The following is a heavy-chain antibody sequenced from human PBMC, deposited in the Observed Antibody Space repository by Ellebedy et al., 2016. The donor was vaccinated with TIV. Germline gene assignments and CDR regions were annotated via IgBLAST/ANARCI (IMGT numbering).Heavy chain of an antibody. V-gene: IGHV3-30*18. Sequence: GESLKISXAASGFTFSSYGMHWVRQAPGKGLEWVAVISYDGSNKYYADSVKGRFTISRDNSKNTLYLQMNSLRAEDTAVYYCAKDRRIAVASLDYWGQGTLVTVSS. CDR2: ISYDGSNK. J-gene: IGHJ4*02. D-gene: IGHD6-19*01. CDR3: AKDRRIAVASLDY. CDR1: GFTFSSYG.